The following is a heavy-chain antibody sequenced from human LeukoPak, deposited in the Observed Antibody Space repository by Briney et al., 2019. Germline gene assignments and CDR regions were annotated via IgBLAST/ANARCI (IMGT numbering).Heavy chain of an antibody. CDR2: INPNSGGT. J-gene: IGHJ4*02. D-gene: IGHD6-6*01. CDR3: ARAEYSSSSIGFDY. Sequence: GASVKVSCKASGYTFTGYYMHWVRQAPGQGLEWMGWINPNSGGTNYAQKFQGRVTMTRDTSISTAYMELSRLRSEDTAVYYCARAEYSSSSIGFDYWGQGTLVTVSS. CDR1: GYTFTGYY. V-gene: IGHV1-2*02.